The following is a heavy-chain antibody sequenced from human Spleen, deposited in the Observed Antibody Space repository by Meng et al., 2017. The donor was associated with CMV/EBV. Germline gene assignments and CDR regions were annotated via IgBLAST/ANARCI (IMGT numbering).Heavy chain of an antibody. J-gene: IGHJ4*02. CDR3: ARSRVVVVIATMHY. CDR2: IYSGGTT. Sequence: GESLKISCAASGFTVSSKYMSWVRQAPGKGLEWVSVIYSGGTTYYADSVKGRFSISRDKSKNTLYLQMNSLRAEDTAVYYCARSRVVVVIATMHYWGQGTLVTVSS. CDR1: GFTVSSKY. V-gene: IGHV3-66*02. D-gene: IGHD2-21*01.